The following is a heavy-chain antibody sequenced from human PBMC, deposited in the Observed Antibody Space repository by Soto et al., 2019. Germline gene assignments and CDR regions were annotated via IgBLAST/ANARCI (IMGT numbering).Heavy chain of an antibody. CDR2: IYYSGST. Sequence: SSETLSLTCTVSGGSISSGGYYWSWIRQHPWKGLEWIGYIYYSGSTYYNPSLKSRVTISVDTSKNQFSLKLSSVTAADTAVYYCARGSGMIVVVNPAGYFDYWGQGXLVTVHS. V-gene: IGHV4-31*03. CDR1: GGSISSGGYY. D-gene: IGHD3-22*01. CDR3: ARGSGMIVVVNPAGYFDY. J-gene: IGHJ4*02.